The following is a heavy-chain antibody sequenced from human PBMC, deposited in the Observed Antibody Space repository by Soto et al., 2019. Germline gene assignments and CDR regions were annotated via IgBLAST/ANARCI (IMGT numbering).Heavy chain of an antibody. CDR2: IIPIFGTA. J-gene: IGHJ6*02. D-gene: IGHD2-2*01. Sequence: SVKVSCKASGGTFSSYAISWVRQAPGQGLEWMGGIIPIFGTANYAQKFQGRVTITADESTSTAYMELSSLRSEDTAVYYCASAIGIYCSSTSCYYGMDVWGQGTTVTVSS. V-gene: IGHV1-69*13. CDR1: GGTFSSYA. CDR3: ASAIGIYCSSTSCYYGMDV.